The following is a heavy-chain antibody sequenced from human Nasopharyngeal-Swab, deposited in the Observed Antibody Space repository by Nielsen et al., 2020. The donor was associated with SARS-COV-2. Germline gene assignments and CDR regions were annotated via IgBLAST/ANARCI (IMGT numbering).Heavy chain of an antibody. CDR1: GFAFSSYA. V-gene: IGHV3-23*01. D-gene: IGHD6-19*01. Sequence: LSLTCAASGFAFSSYAMSWVRQTPGKGLEWVSSFSGSSGKTYYADYVKGRFTISRDTSKNTLYLQMNSLRADDTAVYYCAKDGGGWYTSGWYYFDYWGQGTLVTVSS. J-gene: IGHJ4*02. CDR3: AKDGGGWYTSGWYYFDY. CDR2: FSGSSGKT.